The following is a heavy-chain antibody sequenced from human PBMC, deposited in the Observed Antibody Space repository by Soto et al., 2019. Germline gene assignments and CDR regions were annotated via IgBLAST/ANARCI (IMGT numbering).Heavy chain of an antibody. Sequence: PGGSLRLSCAASGFTFSSYWMHWVRQAPGKGLVWVSRINSDGSSTSYADSVKGRFTISRDNAKNTLYLQMNSLRAEDTAVYYCAKDRYGSGNNWFDPWGQGTLVTVSS. CDR3: AKDRYGSGNNWFDP. D-gene: IGHD3-10*01. CDR1: GFTFSSYW. J-gene: IGHJ5*02. CDR2: INSDGSST. V-gene: IGHV3-74*01.